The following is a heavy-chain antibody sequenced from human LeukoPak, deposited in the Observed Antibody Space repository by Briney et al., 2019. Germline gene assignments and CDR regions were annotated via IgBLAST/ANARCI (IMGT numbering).Heavy chain of an antibody. Sequence: GGSLRLSCAASGFTFSDYYMSWIRQAPGKGLEWVSYISSSGSTIYYAASVKGGFTISRDNAKNSLYLQMNSLRAEDTAVYYCARNDHDCGDYDYWGQGTLVTVSS. D-gene: IGHD4-17*01. CDR2: ISSSGSTI. CDR3: ARNDHDCGDYDY. J-gene: IGHJ4*02. CDR1: GFTFSDYY. V-gene: IGHV3-11*04.